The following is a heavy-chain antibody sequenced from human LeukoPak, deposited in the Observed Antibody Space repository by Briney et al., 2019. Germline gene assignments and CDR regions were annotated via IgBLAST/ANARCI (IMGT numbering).Heavy chain of an antibody. CDR3: ARAARTGGFDY. D-gene: IGHD1-14*01. CDR1: GYTLTSYY. V-gene: IGHV1-46*01. J-gene: IGHJ4*02. CDR2: INPSVGTT. Sequence: ASVKVSCKTSGYTLTSYYIHWVRQAPGQGLEWMGIINPSVGTTSSAQKFQGRVTMTRDTSTNTVYMELSSLRSDDTAIYYCARAARTGGFDYWGQGTLVTVSS.